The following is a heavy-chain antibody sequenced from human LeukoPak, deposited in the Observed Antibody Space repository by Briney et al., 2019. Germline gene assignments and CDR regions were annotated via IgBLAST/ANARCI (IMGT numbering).Heavy chain of an antibody. V-gene: IGHV1-2*02. CDR2: INPNSGGT. CDR1: GYTFTGYY. D-gene: IGHD3-22*01. Sequence: ASVKVSCKASGYTFTGYYMHWVRQAPGQGLERMGWINPNSGGTNYAQKFQGRVTMTRDTSISTAYMELSRLRSDDTAVYYCASWAYYYDSSDIDYWGQGTLVTVSS. J-gene: IGHJ4*02. CDR3: ASWAYYYDSSDIDY.